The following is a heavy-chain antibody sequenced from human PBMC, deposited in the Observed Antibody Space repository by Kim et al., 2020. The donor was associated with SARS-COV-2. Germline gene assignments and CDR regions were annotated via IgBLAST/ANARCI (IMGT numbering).Heavy chain of an antibody. CDR2: T. CDR3: ARGAYGDGSVDY. V-gene: IGHV1-18*01. D-gene: IGHD4-17*01. Sequence: TKYAQKIQGRVTRTTDTSTNTACMELWSLRADDTAMYYCARGAYGDGSVDYWGQGTLVTVSS. J-gene: IGHJ4*02.